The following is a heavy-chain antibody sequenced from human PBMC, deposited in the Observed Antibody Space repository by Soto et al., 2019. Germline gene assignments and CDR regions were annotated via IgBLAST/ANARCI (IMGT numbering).Heavy chain of an antibody. V-gene: IGHV3-7*03. Sequence: GGSLRLSCAASGFTFSRYWMSWVRQAPGKGLEWVANIKQDGSEKYYVDSVKGRFTISRDNAKNSLYLHMNSLSAEDTAVFYCVRDFEAYYGYGPLEYWGLGTLVTVSS. D-gene: IGHD3-10*01. CDR3: VRDFEAYYGYGPLEY. CDR1: GFTFSRYW. J-gene: IGHJ4*02. CDR2: IKQDGSEK.